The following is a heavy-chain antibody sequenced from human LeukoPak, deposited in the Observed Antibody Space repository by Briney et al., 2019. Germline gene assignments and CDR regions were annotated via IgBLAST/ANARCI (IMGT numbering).Heavy chain of an antibody. Sequence: ASVKVSCKASGYTFTNNFMHWVRQAPGQGLEWMGIINPSGDNTWYAQKFQGRVTMTRDMATSTDYMEVSSLRSEDTAVYYCARSPDILTGENFDYWGQGTLVTVSS. CDR3: ARSPDILTGENFDY. CDR1: GYTFTNNF. V-gene: IGHV1-46*01. D-gene: IGHD3-9*01. CDR2: INPSGDNT. J-gene: IGHJ4*02.